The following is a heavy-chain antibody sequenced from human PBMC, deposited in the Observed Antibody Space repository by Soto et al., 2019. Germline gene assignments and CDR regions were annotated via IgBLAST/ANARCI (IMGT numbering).Heavy chain of an antibody. V-gene: IGHV1-46*01. D-gene: IGHD6-19*01. Sequence: ASVKVSCKASGYTFTNYGISWVRQAPGQGLEWMGIINPSGGSTGYAQKFQGRVTMTRDTSTSTVYMELSSLRSEDTAVYYCARAIAVAGDYYYGMDVWGQGTTVTVSS. CDR1: GYTFTNYG. J-gene: IGHJ6*02. CDR3: ARAIAVAGDYYYGMDV. CDR2: INPSGGST.